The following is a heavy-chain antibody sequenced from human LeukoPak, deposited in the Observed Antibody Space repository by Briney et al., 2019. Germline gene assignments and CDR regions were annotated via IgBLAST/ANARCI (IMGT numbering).Heavy chain of an antibody. V-gene: IGHV4-39*01. J-gene: IGHJ4*03. CDR1: GDSITGSSYY. D-gene: IGHD3-22*01. Sequence: PSETLSLTCTVSGDSITGSSYYWGWIRQPPGKGLEWIASMYYSGSTYSNPSLKSRVTISADTSKNQFSLKLKSVTAADTAVYYCARQYYDSTGYYDFDYWGHGTLLSLSS. CDR3: ARQYYDSTGYYDFDY. CDR2: MYYSGST.